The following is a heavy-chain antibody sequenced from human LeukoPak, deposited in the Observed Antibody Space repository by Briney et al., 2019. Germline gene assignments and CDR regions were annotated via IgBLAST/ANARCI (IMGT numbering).Heavy chain of an antibody. CDR3: ARDRGRYYDSRGFYWGYYFDS. J-gene: IGHJ4*02. V-gene: IGHV3-23*01. Sequence: GGSLRLSCAASGFTFSTYAVNWVRHAPGKGLEWVSTICGSGDSTYYADSVKGRFTISRDNSKDTLYLQMSSVRVDDTAVYYCARDRGRYYDSRGFYWGYYFDSWGQGILVTVST. CDR2: ICGSGDST. D-gene: IGHD3-22*01. CDR1: GFTFSTYA.